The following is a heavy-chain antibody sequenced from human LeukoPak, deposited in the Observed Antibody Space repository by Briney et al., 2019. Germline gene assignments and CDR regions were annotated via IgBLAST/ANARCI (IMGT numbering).Heavy chain of an antibody. CDR2: ISSSSSYI. V-gene: IGHV3-21*01. J-gene: IGHJ6*03. CDR1: GFTFSSYS. CDR3: ARDREGYSYGLPYYYMDV. Sequence: PGGSLRLSCAASGFTFSSYSMNWVRQAPGKGLEWVSSISSSSSYIYYADSVKGRFTISRDNAKNSLYLQMNSLRAEDTAVYYCARDREGYSYGLPYYYMDVWGKGTTVTISS. D-gene: IGHD5-18*01.